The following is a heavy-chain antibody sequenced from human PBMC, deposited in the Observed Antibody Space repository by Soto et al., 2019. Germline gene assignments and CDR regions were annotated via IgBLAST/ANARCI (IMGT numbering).Heavy chain of an antibody. Sequence: PGGSLRLSCAASGFTFSSYAMSWVRQAPGKGLEWVSAISGSGGSTYYADSVKGRFTISRDNSKNTLYLQMNSLRAEDTAVYYCAKDRVDGYKSDLDYWGPGTLVTVSS. D-gene: IGHD5-12*01. CDR1: GFTFSSYA. V-gene: IGHV3-23*01. CDR3: AKDRVDGYKSDLDY. CDR2: ISGSGGST. J-gene: IGHJ4*02.